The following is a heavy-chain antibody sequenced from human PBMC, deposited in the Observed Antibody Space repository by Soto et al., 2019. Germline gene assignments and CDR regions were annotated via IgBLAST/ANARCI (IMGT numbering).Heavy chain of an antibody. J-gene: IGHJ5*02. CDR2: ISSRDSTI. Sequence: PGGSLRLSCVASGFTFSDYHMSWIRQAPGKGLEWVSFISSRDSTIYYADSVKGRFTISRDNAKNSLYLQMNSLRAEDTAVYYCARGYDSRVFAPWGQGTLVTVSS. CDR1: GFTFSDYH. V-gene: IGHV3-11*01. D-gene: IGHD3-22*01. CDR3: ARGYDSRVFAP.